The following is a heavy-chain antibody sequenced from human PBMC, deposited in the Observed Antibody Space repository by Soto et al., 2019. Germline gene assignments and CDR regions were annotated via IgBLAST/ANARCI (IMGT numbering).Heavy chain of an antibody. CDR1: GYSFTSYW. V-gene: IGHV5-10-1*01. CDR3: ARLGPYSSSWTLFDY. CDR2: IDPSDSYT. D-gene: IGHD6-13*01. J-gene: IGHJ4*02. Sequence: GESLKISCKGSGYSFTSYWISWVRQMPGKGLEWMGRIDPSDSYTNYSPSFQGHVTISADKSISTAYLQWSSLKASDTAMYYCARLGPYSSSWTLFDYWGQGTLVTVSS.